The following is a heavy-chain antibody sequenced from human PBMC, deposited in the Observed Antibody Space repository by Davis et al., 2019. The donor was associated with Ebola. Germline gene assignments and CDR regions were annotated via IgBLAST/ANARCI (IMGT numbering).Heavy chain of an antibody. V-gene: IGHV3-74*01. Sequence: PGGSLRLSCAASGFTFSSYWMHWVRQAPGKALVWVSRINSDGSSTSYADSVKGRFTISRDNAKNTLYLQMNSLRAEDTAVYYCARGLRVWELLPGYWGQGTLVTVSS. D-gene: IGHD1-26*01. CDR2: INSDGSST. CDR3: ARGLRVWELLPGY. J-gene: IGHJ4*02. CDR1: GFTFSSYW.